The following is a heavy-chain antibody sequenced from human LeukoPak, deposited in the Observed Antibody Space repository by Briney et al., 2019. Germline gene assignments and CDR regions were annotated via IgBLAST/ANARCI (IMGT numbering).Heavy chain of an antibody. CDR1: GYTFTSYG. CDR3: ARGPAAVAGFMDV. V-gene: IGHV1-2*02. Sequence: ASVKVSCKASGYTFTSYGISWVRQAPGQGLEWMGWINPNSGGTNYAQKFQGRVTMTRDTSISTAYMELSRLRSDDTAVYYCARGPAAVAGFMDVWGKGTTVTVSS. D-gene: IGHD6-19*01. CDR2: INPNSGGT. J-gene: IGHJ6*03.